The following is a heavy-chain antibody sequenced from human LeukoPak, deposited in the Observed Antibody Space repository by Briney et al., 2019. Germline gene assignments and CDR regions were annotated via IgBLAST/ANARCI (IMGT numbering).Heavy chain of an antibody. Sequence: GGSLRLSCAASGFTFSSYGMHWVRQAPGKGLEWVAVIWYDGSNKYYADSVKGRFTISRDNSKNTLYLQMNSLRAEDTAVYYCARDLPIFGVVSCAFDIWGQGTMVTVSS. CDR3: ARDLPIFGVVSCAFDI. CDR2: IWYDGSNK. CDR1: GFTFSSYG. D-gene: IGHD3-3*01. J-gene: IGHJ3*02. V-gene: IGHV3-33*01.